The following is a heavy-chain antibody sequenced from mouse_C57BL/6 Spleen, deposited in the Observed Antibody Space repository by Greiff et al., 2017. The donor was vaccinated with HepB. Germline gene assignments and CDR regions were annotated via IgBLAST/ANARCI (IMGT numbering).Heavy chain of an antibody. CDR3: ARCYYGSSSYFDV. Sequence: EVQLQQSGPELLKPGASVKISCKASGYTFTDYYMNWVKQSHGKSLEWIGDINPNNGGTSYNQKFKGKATLTVDKSSSTAYMELRSLTSEDSAVYYCARCYYGSSSYFDVWGTGTTVTVSS. V-gene: IGHV1-26*01. J-gene: IGHJ1*03. CDR1: GYTFTDYY. D-gene: IGHD1-1*01. CDR2: INPNNGGT.